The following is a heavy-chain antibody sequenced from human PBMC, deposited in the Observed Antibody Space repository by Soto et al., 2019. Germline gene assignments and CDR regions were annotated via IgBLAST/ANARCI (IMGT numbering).Heavy chain of an antibody. Sequence: KTSETLSLTCTVSGGSISSGDYYWSWIRQPPGKGLEWIGYIYYSGSTYYNPSLKSRVTISVDTSKNQFSLKLSSVTAADTAVYYCAREVGWWLLRPKGAFDIWGQGTMVTVSS. CDR2: IYYSGST. V-gene: IGHV4-30-4*01. J-gene: IGHJ3*02. CDR1: GGSISSGDYY. D-gene: IGHD3-22*01. CDR3: AREVGWWLLRPKGAFDI.